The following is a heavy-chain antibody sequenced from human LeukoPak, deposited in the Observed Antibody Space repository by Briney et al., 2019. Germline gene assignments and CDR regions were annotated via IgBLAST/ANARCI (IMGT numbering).Heavy chain of an antibody. Sequence: GASVKVSCKASGGTFSSYAISWVRQAPGQGLEWMGGIIPIFGTANYAQKFQGRVTITADESTSTAYMELSSLRSEDTAVYYCARDTRKQRSSGYYLMDAFDIWGQGTMVTVSS. CDR2: IIPIFGTA. D-gene: IGHD3-22*01. CDR3: ARDTRKQRSSGYYLMDAFDI. CDR1: GGTFSSYA. V-gene: IGHV1-69*01. J-gene: IGHJ3*02.